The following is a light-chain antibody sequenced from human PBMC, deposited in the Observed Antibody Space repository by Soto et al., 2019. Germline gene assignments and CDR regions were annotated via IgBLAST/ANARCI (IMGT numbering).Light chain of an antibody. J-gene: IGKJ2*01. CDR1: QSISSW. V-gene: IGKV1-5*03. Sequence: DIQMTQSPSTLFASVGDRVTITCRASQSISSWLAWYQQKPGKAPKLLIYKASSLESGVPSRFSGSGSGTEFTVTISSLQADDFATYYCQQYNSYSPYTFGQGTKLEIK. CDR3: QQYNSYSPYT. CDR2: KAS.